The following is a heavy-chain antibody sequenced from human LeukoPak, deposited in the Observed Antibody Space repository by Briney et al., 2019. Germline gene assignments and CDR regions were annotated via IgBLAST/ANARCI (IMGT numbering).Heavy chain of an antibody. CDR1: GSRFTNFW. CDR2: MVPGDSDT. V-gene: IGHV5-51*01. D-gene: IGHD1-20*01. Sequence: GESLKISCKASGSRFTNFWIGWVRQMPGKGLQWMGIMVPGDSDTRYSPSFQGQVTFSVDKSISTAYLQWSSLKASDTAMYYCARHITGTFPDAFEIWGQGTMVTVSS. CDR3: ARHITGTFPDAFEI. J-gene: IGHJ3*02.